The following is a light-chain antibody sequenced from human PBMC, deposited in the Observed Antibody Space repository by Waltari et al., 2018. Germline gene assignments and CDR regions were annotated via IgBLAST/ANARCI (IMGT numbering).Light chain of an antibody. V-gene: IGLV2-23*02. CDR3: CSYAGTSTVV. J-gene: IGLJ2*01. Sequence: QSALTQPASVSGSPGQSITISCTGTSSDVGGYNYVSWYPQHPGKAPKSMIYVVSKRPSGVSNRFSGSKSGNTASMTFAGLQAEDEADYYCCSYAGTSTVVFGGGTKLTVL. CDR2: VVS. CDR1: SSDVGGYNY.